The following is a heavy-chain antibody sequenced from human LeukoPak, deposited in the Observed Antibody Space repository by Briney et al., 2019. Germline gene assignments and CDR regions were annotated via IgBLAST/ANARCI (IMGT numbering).Heavy chain of an antibody. CDR2: IYSSGST. CDR3: ARAHYSGNYGDFDY. Sequence: GGSLRLSCAASGFTVSSNYMSWVRQAPGKGLEWVSVIYSSGSTYYADSMKGRFTISRDNSKDTLYLQMNSLRVEDTAVYYCARAHYSGNYGDFDYWGQGTLVTVSS. V-gene: IGHV3-53*01. D-gene: IGHD1-26*01. J-gene: IGHJ4*02. CDR1: GFTVSSNY.